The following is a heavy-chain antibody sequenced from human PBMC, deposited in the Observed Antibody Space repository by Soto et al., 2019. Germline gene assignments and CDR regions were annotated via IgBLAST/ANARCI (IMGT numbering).Heavy chain of an antibody. J-gene: IGHJ6*02. CDR1: GGSFSGYY. D-gene: IGHD2-2*01. Sequence: QVQLQQWGAGLLKPSETLSLTCAVYGGSFSGYYWSWIRQPPGKGLEWIGEINHSGSTNYNPSLKSRVTISVDTSKNQFSLKLSSVTAADTAVYYCASDPRYCSSTSCPYYYYYGMDVWGQGTTFTVSS. CDR2: INHSGST. V-gene: IGHV4-34*01. CDR3: ASDPRYCSSTSCPYYYYYGMDV.